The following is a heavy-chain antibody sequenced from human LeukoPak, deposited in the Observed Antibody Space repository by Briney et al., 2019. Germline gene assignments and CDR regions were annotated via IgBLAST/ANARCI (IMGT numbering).Heavy chain of an antibody. J-gene: IGHJ5*02. D-gene: IGHD6-19*01. CDR2: IYPSGDGT. CDR1: GYTFTNSY. Sequence: ASVKVSCKTSGYTFTNSYIHWLRQAPGQGLEWMGIIYPSGDGTSNAQKFQGRVTMTRDTSISTAYMELSRLRSDDTAVYYCARDLGSGRSGWFDPWGQGTLVTVSS. V-gene: IGHV1-46*01. CDR3: ARDLGSGRSGWFDP.